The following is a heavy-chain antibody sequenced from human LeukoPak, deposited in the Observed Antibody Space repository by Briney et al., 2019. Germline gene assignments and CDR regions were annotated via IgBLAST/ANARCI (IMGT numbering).Heavy chain of an antibody. V-gene: IGHV1-8*03. Sequence: ASVKVSCKASGYTFTGYYMHWVRQATGQGLEWMGWMNPNSGNTGYAQKFQGRVTITRNTSISTAYMELSSLRSEDTAVYYCARGRRNYYGSGSPLGYYMDVWGKGTTVTVSS. D-gene: IGHD3-10*01. CDR2: MNPNSGNT. CDR1: GYTFTGYY. CDR3: ARGRRNYYGSGSPLGYYMDV. J-gene: IGHJ6*03.